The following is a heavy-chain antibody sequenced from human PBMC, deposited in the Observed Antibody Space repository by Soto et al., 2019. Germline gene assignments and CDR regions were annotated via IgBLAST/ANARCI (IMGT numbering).Heavy chain of an antibody. J-gene: IGHJ4*02. CDR3: ARGRGGLVRFDY. CDR1: GGSFSGYY. D-gene: IGHD3-9*01. CDR2: INHSGST. Sequence: QVQLQQWGAGLLKPSETLSLTCAVYGGSFSGYYWSWIRQPPGKGLEWIGEINHSGSTNYNPSLKRRVTISVDTSKNQFSLKLSSVTAADTAVYYCARGRGGLVRFDYWGQGTLVTVSS. V-gene: IGHV4-34*01.